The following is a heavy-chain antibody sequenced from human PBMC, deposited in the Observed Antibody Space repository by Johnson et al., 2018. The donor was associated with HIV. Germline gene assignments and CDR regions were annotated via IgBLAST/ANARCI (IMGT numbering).Heavy chain of an antibody. J-gene: IGHJ3*02. CDR2: IGTAGDT. Sequence: VQLVESGGGLVQPGGSLRLSCAASGFTFSSYDMHWVRQATGKGLEWVSAIGTAGDTYYPGSVKGRFNISRDNAENSLYLQMNSLRAEDTAVYYCAREYSSLSQGAFDIWGQGTMVTVSS. CDR3: AREYSSLSQGAFDI. CDR1: GFTFSSYD. V-gene: IGHV3-13*01. D-gene: IGHD6-6*01.